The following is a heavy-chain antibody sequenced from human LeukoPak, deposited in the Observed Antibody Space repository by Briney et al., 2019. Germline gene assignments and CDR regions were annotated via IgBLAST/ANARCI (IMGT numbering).Heavy chain of an antibody. D-gene: IGHD3-10*01. CDR1: GGSISNYY. CDR2: IYYSGST. J-gene: IGHJ6*04. CDR3: ARVATMVRGSNGMDV. V-gene: IGHV4-59*01. Sequence: PSETLSLTCTVYGGSISNYYWTWIRQPPGKGLEWIGYIYYSGSTNYNPSLRSRATISVDTSKKQFSLNLSSVTAADTALYYCARVATMVRGSNGMDVWGKGTTVTVSS.